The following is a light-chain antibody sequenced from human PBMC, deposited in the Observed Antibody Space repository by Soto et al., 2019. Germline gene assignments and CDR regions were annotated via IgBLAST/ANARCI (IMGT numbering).Light chain of an antibody. CDR1: SSDVGGYNY. Sequence: QSALTQPASVSGSPGQSITISGTGTSSDVGGYNYVSWYQQHPGKAPKLMIYDVSNRPSGVSNRISGSKSGNTAALTISGLQAEDEADYYCSSYTSSSTLAVFGGGTKLTVL. CDR2: DVS. J-gene: IGLJ2*01. CDR3: SSYTSSSTLAV. V-gene: IGLV2-14*01.